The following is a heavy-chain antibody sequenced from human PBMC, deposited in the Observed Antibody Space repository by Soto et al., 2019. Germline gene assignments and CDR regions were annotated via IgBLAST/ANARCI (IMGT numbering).Heavy chain of an antibody. CDR1: GGSVSSGSYY. CDR2: IDYSGSI. Sequence: QVQLQESGPGRVKPSETLSLTCTVSGGSVSSGSYYWSWIRQLPGKGLEWIGYIDYSGSIYYNPSLKSRVPMSVHKSQNQFSLKLSSVTAADTAVYYCARDSPVAPTDGSGWHGGTLYYHGMDVWGQGSTVTLSS. J-gene: IGHJ6*02. V-gene: IGHV4-61*01. D-gene: IGHD6-19*01. CDR3: ARDSPVAPTDGSGWHGGTLYYHGMDV.